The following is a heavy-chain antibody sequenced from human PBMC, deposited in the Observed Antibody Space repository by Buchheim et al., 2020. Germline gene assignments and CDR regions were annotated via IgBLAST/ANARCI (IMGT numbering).Heavy chain of an antibody. D-gene: IGHD6-6*01. CDR2: INPSGGST. Sequence: QVQLVQSGAEVKKPGASVKVSCKASGYTFTSYYMHWVRQAPGQGLEWMGIINPSGGSTSYAQKFQGRVTMTRDTSKMTVHMELSSLRSEDTAVYYCARGANVWIAARSRNWFDPWGQGTL. CDR3: ARGANVWIAARSRNWFDP. V-gene: IGHV1-46*01. J-gene: IGHJ5*02. CDR1: GYTFTSYY.